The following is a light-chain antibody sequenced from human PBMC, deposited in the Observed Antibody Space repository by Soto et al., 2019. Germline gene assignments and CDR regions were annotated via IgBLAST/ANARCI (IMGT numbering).Light chain of an antibody. CDR1: SSDVGGYNY. Sequence: LTQPPSASGSPGQSVAIACTGTSSDVGGYNYVSWYQQHPGKAPKLMIYEVNKRPSGVPDRFSGSKSGNTASLTVSGLQAEDEADYYCSSYAGSSNVFGTGTKLTVL. CDR2: EVN. V-gene: IGLV2-8*01. CDR3: SSYAGSSNV. J-gene: IGLJ1*01.